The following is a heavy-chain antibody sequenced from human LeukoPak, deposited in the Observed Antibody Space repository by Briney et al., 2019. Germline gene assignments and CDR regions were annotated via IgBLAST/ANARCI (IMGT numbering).Heavy chain of an antibody. V-gene: IGHV3-23*01. CDR3: AKGSYYQEYYFGY. CDR1: GLTFSTYV. Sequence: GGSLRLSCAASGLTFSTYVMTWVRQAPGKGLEWVSGISGSSGSTHYADSVKGRFTISRDNSKNTLYLQMNSLRAEDTAVYYCAKGSYYQEYYFGYWGQGTLVTVSS. J-gene: IGHJ4*02. D-gene: IGHD3-10*01. CDR2: ISGSSGST.